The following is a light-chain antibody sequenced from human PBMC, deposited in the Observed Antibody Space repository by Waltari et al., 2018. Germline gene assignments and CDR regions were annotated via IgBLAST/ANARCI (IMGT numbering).Light chain of an antibody. CDR3: QQYNNWPRT. CDR2: GAS. J-gene: IGKJ1*01. CDR1: QSVSSN. V-gene: IGKV3-15*01. Sequence: EIVMTQSPANLSVSPGERATLSCRASQSVSSNLAWYQQKPGQAPRLLIYGASTRATSIPARFSGSGSGTEFTLTISSLQSEDFAVYYCQQYNNWPRTFGQGTKVEIK.